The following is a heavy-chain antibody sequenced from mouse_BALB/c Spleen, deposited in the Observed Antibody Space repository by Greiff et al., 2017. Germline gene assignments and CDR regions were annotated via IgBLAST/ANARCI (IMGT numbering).Heavy chain of an antibody. CDR3: ARWVTWFAY. Sequence: VQLQQSGPGLVKPSQSLSLTCTVTGYSITSDYAWNWIRQFPGNKLEWMGYICYSGSTSYNPSLKSRISITRDTSKNQFFLQLNSVTTEDTATYYCARWVTWFAYWGQGTLVTVSA. V-gene: IGHV3-2*02. CDR2: ICYSGST. D-gene: IGHD2-2*01. J-gene: IGHJ3*01. CDR1: GYSITSDYA.